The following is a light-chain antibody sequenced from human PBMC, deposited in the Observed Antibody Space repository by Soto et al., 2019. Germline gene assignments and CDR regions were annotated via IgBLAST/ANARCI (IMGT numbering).Light chain of an antibody. Sequence: DIQMTQSPSSVSASVGDRVTITCRASQGISSWLAWYQQKPGKAPKLLIYAASSWQSGIPSRFSGSGSGTDLSLTISSLQYEDFASYYCQQVNSFPFSFGGGNKGEIK. CDR3: QQVNSFPFS. J-gene: IGKJ4*01. V-gene: IGKV1-12*02. CDR1: QGISSW. CDR2: AAS.